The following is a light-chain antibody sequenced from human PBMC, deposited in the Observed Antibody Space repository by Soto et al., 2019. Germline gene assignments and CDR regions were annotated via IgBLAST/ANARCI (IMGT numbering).Light chain of an antibody. CDR1: SSNIGKNY. Sequence: QSVLTQPPSVSAAPGQKVTISCSVSSSNIGKNYVSWYQQLPGTAPKLLIYENNKRPSGIPDRFSGSKSGTSATLGFTGLQTGDEAEYYCGAWDSSLRAVYVFGTGTRSPS. V-gene: IGLV1-51*02. CDR3: GAWDSSLRAVYV. J-gene: IGLJ1*01. CDR2: ENN.